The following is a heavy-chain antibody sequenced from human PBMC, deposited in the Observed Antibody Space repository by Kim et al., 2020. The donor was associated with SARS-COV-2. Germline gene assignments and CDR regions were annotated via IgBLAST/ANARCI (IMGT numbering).Heavy chain of an antibody. V-gene: IGHV4-59*13. CDR3: ARDRTSSPYGLDV. CDR2: INYSDSG. D-gene: IGHD4-17*01. CDR1: GGSISSYS. J-gene: IGHJ6*01. Sequence: SETLSLTCSVSGGSISSYSWHWIRQPPGKGLEWVGFINYSDSGTYNPSLESRVTISLHTSKNEFSLQLISVTAADTAVYYCARDRTSSPYGLDVWGKGPRSPSLQ.